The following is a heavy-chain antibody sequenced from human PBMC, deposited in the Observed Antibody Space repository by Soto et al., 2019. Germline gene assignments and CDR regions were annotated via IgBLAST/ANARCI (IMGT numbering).Heavy chain of an antibody. D-gene: IGHD3-22*01. Sequence: LKISCKGSGYSFTSYWIGWVRQMPGKGLEWMGIIYPGDSDTRYSPSFQGQVTISADKSISTAYLQWSSLKASDTAMYYCASVKRDSSGYSWFDPWGQGTLVTVSS. V-gene: IGHV5-51*01. CDR3: ASVKRDSSGYSWFDP. J-gene: IGHJ5*02. CDR1: GYSFTSYW. CDR2: IYPGDSDT.